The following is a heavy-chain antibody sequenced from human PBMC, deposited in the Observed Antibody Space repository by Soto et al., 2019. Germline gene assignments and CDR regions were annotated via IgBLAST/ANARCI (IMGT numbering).Heavy chain of an antibody. D-gene: IGHD6-6*01. Sequence: QVQLVQSGAEVKKPGASVKVSCKASGYTFTSYGISWVRQAPGQGLEWMGWISAYNGNTKYAQKLQGRVTMTTDTATSAAYMEVRSLRSDDTAVYYCAREPKRGLYGSSWTYYHGMDIWGQVSTVSVSS. J-gene: IGHJ6*02. V-gene: IGHV1-18*04. CDR1: GYTFTSYG. CDR2: ISAYNGNT. CDR3: AREPKRGLYGSSWTYYHGMDI.